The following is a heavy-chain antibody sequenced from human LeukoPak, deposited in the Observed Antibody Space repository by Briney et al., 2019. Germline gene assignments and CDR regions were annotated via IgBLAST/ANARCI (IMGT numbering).Heavy chain of an antibody. V-gene: IGHV3-21*01. D-gene: IGHD3-3*01. CDR2: ISSSSSYI. CDR3: ARGRGLDYDFWSGYYPVFDY. J-gene: IGHJ4*02. CDR1: GFTFSSYS. Sequence: GGSLRLSCAASGFTFSSYSMTWVRQAPGKGLEWVSSISSSSSYIYYADSVKGRFTISRDNAKNSLYLQMNSLRAEDTAVYYCARGRGLDYDFWSGYYPVFDYWGQGTLVTVSS.